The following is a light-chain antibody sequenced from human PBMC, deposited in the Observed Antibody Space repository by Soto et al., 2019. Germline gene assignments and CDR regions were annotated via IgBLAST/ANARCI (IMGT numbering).Light chain of an antibody. CDR3: QQRNVWPPIT. CDR2: DAS. CDR1: RTVDSTS. V-gene: IGKV3-11*01. Sequence: EIVLTQSPGTLSLSPGQRATISCRASRTVDSTSLAWYQQKPGQAPRLVIFDASNRANGVPARFGGSGSGTDFTPTINSLEPEDFAVYYCQQRNVWPPITFGQGTLLEIK. J-gene: IGKJ5*01.